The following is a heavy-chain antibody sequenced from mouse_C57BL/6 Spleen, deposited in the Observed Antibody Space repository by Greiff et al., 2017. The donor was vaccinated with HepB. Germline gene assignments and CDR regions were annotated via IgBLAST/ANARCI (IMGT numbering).Heavy chain of an antibody. D-gene: IGHD1-1*01. J-gene: IGHJ4*01. CDR2: IDPETGGT. V-gene: IGHV1-15*01. CDR3: TRGILRRSFYAMDY. CDR1: GYTFTDYE. Sequence: VQLKQSGAELVRPGASVTLSCKASGYTFTDYEMHWVKQTPVHGLEWIGAIDPETGGTAYNQKFKGKAILTADKSSSTAYMELRSLTSEDSAVYYCTRGILRRSFYAMDYWGQGTSVTVSS.